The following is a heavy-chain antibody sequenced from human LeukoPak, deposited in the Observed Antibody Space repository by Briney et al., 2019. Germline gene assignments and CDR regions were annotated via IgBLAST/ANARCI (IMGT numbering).Heavy chain of an antibody. CDR2: ISWNSGSI. Sequence: AGGSLRLSCAASGFTFDDYAMHWVRQAPGKGLEWVSGISWNSGSIGYADSVKGRFTISRDNAKNSLYLQMNSLRAEDTALYYCAKAVAVPGDAFDIWGQGTMVTVSS. CDR1: GFTFDDYA. D-gene: IGHD6-19*01. CDR3: AKAVAVPGDAFDI. V-gene: IGHV3-9*01. J-gene: IGHJ3*02.